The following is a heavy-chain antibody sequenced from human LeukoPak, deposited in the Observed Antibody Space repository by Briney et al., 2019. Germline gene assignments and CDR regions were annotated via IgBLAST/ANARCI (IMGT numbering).Heavy chain of an antibody. CDR2: MNPNSGNT. J-gene: IGHJ6*03. CDR1: GYTFTSYD. Sequence: ASVKVSCKASGYTFTSYDINWVRRATGQGLEWMGWMNPNSGNTGYAQKFQGRVTMTRNTSISTAYMELSSLRSEDTAVYYCAADLYSSSSSYYYYMDVWGKGTTVTVSS. CDR3: AADLYSSSSSYYYYMDV. V-gene: IGHV1-8*01. D-gene: IGHD6-6*01.